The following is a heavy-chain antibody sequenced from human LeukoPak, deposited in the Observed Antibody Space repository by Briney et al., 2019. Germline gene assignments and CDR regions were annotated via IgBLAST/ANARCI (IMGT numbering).Heavy chain of an antibody. D-gene: IGHD3-22*01. CDR1: GFTFSSYA. CDR3: AKKVGGYYTFDY. V-gene: IGHV3-23*01. CDR2: ISGSGTSI. Sequence: GGSLRLSCAASGFTFSSYAMSWVRQAPGKGLEWVSGISGSGTSIYYADSVKGRFTISRDNSKNTLYLQMNSLRAEDTAVYYCAKKVGGYYTFDYWGQGTLVTVSS. J-gene: IGHJ4*02.